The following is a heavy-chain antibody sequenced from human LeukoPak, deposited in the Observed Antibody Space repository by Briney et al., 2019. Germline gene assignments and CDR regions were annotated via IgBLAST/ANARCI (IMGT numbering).Heavy chain of an antibody. V-gene: IGHV4-39*01. CDR1: GGSISSSSYY. CDR3: ARQVAVAGPYFDY. D-gene: IGHD6-19*01. Sequence: PSETLSLTCTVSGGSISSSSYYWGWIRQPPGKGLEWIGSIYYSGSTYYNPSLKSRVTISVDTSKNQFSLKLSSVTAADTAVYYCARQVAVAGPYFDYWGQGTLVTVSS. CDR2: IYYSGST. J-gene: IGHJ4*02.